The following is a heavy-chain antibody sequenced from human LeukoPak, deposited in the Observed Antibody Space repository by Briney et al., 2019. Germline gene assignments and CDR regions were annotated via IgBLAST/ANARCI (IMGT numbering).Heavy chain of an antibody. D-gene: IGHD6-19*01. Sequence: GGSLRLSCAASGFTVSSNYMSWVRQAPGKGLEWVSVIYSGGSTYYADSVKGRFTISRDNSKNTLYLQMNSLRAEDTAVYYCARDTWRAVAGTSTYYYTGMDAWGQGTTVTVSS. CDR1: GFTVSSNY. CDR3: ARDTWRAVAGTSTYYYTGMDA. J-gene: IGHJ6*02. CDR2: IYSGGST. V-gene: IGHV3-53*01.